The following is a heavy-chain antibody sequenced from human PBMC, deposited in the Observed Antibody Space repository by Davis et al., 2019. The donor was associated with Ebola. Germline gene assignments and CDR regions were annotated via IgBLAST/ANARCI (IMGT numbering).Heavy chain of an antibody. D-gene: IGHD3-10*01. CDR1: GFTFSSYS. CDR2: ITWDGGTT. J-gene: IGHJ4*02. CDR3: AKDKAYGSGTGGLDY. Sequence: GGSLRLSCAASGFTFSSYSMNWVRQAPGKGLEWVSLITWDGGTTYYTDSVKGRFTISRDNSKHSLYLQMNSLSSEDSALYYCAKDKAYGSGTGGLDYWGQGTLVTVSS. V-gene: IGHV3-43*01.